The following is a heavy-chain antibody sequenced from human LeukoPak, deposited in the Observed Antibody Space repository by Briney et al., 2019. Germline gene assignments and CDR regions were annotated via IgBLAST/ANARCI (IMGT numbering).Heavy chain of an antibody. D-gene: IGHD6-25*01. V-gene: IGHV1-2*02. CDR3: ARSDGYSSGWPLD. Sequence: ASVKVSCTASGYTFTGYYMHWVRQAPGQGLEWMGWINPNSGGTIYAQKFQGRVTMTRDTSISSAYMELSRLRSDDTAVFYCARSDGYSSGWPLDWGQGTLVTVSS. J-gene: IGHJ4*02. CDR1: GYTFTGYY. CDR2: INPNSGGT.